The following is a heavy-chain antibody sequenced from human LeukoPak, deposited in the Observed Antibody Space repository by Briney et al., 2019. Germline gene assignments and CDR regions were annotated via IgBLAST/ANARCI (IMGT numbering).Heavy chain of an antibody. D-gene: IGHD3-10*01. Sequence: SETLSLTCAVYGGSFSGYYWSWIRQPPGKGLEWIGYISYSGSTNYNPSLKSRVTISVDTSKNQFSLKLSSVTAADTAVYYCARGRLGGSGSYYNVLDYWGQRTLVTVSS. CDR3: ARGRLGGSGSYYNVLDY. CDR1: GGSFSGYY. CDR2: ISYSGST. J-gene: IGHJ4*02. V-gene: IGHV4-59*01.